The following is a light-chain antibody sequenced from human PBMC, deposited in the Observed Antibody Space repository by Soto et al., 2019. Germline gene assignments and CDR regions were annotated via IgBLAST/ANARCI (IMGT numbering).Light chain of an antibody. J-gene: IGKJ1*01. V-gene: IGKV3-15*01. Sequence: EIVLTQSPATLSLSPGERATLSCRASQSVSSYLAWYQHKPGQAPRLLIYGASTRTTGIPARFNGSGSGTEFTLTISSLQSEDFAVYYCLQYNKWPRTFGQGTKVDIK. CDR1: QSVSSY. CDR2: GAS. CDR3: LQYNKWPRT.